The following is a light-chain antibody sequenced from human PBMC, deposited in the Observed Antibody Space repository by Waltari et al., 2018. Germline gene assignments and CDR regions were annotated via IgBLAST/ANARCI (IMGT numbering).Light chain of an antibody. Sequence: QSALTQPASVSGCPGQSITISCTRTSSDVGGDIYVSCYHQHPGKAPKLMIYDVSNRPSGVSNRFAGSKSGNTASLTISGLQAEDEADYYCSSYISSSTLELFGGGTSLTVL. J-gene: IGLJ2*01. V-gene: IGLV2-14*03. CDR1: SSDVGGDIY. CDR2: DVS. CDR3: SSYISSSTLEL.